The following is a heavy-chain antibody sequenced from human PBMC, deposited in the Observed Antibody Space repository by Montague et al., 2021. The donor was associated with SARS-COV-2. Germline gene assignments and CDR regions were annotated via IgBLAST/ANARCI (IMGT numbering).Heavy chain of an antibody. J-gene: IGHJ4*02. CDR1: SGSIISSGYY. D-gene: IGHD3-10*01. CDR2: IYYSGTT. Sequence: SETLSLTCSVSSGSIISSGYYWGWIRQPPGKELEWIGNIYYSGTTYYNPSLQSRGTISVDTSKNHLSLRLSSVTAADTAVYFCARGMIRGVTTPFDYRGQGSQVTGSS. V-gene: IGHV4-39*02. CDR3: ARGMIRGVTTPFDY.